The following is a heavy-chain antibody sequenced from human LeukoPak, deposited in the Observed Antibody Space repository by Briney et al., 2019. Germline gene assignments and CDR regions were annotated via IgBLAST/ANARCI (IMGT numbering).Heavy chain of an antibody. D-gene: IGHD5-12*01. V-gene: IGHV4-59*01. CDR2: IYYSGST. CDR3: AIRGSGYRYFQH. J-gene: IGHJ1*01. CDR1: GGSISSYY. Sequence: SETLSLTCTVSGGSISSYYWSWIRQPPGKGLEWIGYIYYSGSTNYNPSLKSRVTISVDTSKNQFSLKLSSVTAADTAVYYCAIRGSGYRYFQHWGQGTLVTVSS.